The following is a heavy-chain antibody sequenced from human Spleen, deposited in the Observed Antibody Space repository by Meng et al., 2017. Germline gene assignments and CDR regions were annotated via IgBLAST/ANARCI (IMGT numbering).Heavy chain of an antibody. CDR2: IYHTGTT. J-gene: IGHJ5*02. CDR1: GGSISSSNW. Sequence: GSLRLSCAVSGGSISSSNWWSWVRQTPGKGLEWIGEIYHTGTTNYNPSLKSRITISLDKSKNQFSLRLSSVTAADTAVYYCARDCGGDCYGFDPWGQGTLVTVSS. V-gene: IGHV4-4*02. D-gene: IGHD2-21*02. CDR3: ARDCGGDCYGFDP.